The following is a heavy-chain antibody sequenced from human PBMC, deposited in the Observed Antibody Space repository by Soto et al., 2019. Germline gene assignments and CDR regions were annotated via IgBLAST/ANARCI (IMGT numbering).Heavy chain of an antibody. CDR3: AHVAV. CDR2: IKEDGSEK. D-gene: IGHD6-19*01. V-gene: IGHV3-7*05. J-gene: IGHJ4*02. CDR1: GFALSRYW. Sequence: EVQVVESGGGLVQPGGSLRLSCAVSGFALSRYWMSWVRQAPGKGLEWVANIKEDGSEKHYVDSVKGRFTISRDNAKNSLYLQMYSLSAEDTAVYYCAHVAVRVQGTLVTVSS.